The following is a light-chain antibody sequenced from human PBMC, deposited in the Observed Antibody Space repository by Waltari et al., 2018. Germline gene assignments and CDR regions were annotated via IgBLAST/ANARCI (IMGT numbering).Light chain of an antibody. CDR1: KSIADY. J-gene: IGKJ2*01. CDR2: DVS. V-gene: IGKV3-11*01. Sequence: EIVLTQAPATLSLSPGERATLSCRTSKSIADYLAWYQQKPGQSPRLLIYDVSNRVTGIPFRFSGSGSGTDVTLTITSLEPEDFAVYYCQKRSNWPRFSFGQGTKLEIK. CDR3: QKRSNWPRFS.